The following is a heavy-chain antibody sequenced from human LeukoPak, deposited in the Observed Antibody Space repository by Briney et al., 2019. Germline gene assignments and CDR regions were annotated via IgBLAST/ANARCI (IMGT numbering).Heavy chain of an antibody. CDR1: GGSISSSSYY. J-gene: IGHJ4*02. V-gene: IGHV4-39*01. CDR2: LYYSGST. Sequence: PSETLSLTCTVSGGSISSSSYYWGWIRQPPGKGLEWIGSLYYSGSTYYNPSLKSRVTISVDTSKNQLSLQLSSVTAADTAVCYCARHGERGYSYGHDYWGQGTLVTVSS. D-gene: IGHD5-18*01. CDR3: ARHGERGYSYGHDY.